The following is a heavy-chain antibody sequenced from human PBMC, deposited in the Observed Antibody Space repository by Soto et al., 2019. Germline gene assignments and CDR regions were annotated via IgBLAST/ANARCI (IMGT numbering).Heavy chain of an antibody. Sequence: SETLSLTCTVSGGSISSYYWSWIRQPPGKGLEWIGYIYYGGSTNYNPSLKSRVTISVDTSKNQFSLKLSSVTAADTAVYYCARGGGGLVVPAATFDYWGQGTLVTVSS. J-gene: IGHJ4*02. D-gene: IGHD2-2*01. CDR2: IYYGGST. CDR1: GGSISSYY. V-gene: IGHV4-59*01. CDR3: ARGGGGLVVPAATFDY.